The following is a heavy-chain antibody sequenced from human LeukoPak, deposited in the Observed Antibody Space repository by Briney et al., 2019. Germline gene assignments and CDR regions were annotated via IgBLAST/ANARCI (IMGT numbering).Heavy chain of an antibody. D-gene: IGHD2-21*02. CDR2: ISAYNGNT. V-gene: IGHV1-18*01. CDR3: ARDGRIGDIVVVTAGLFDY. J-gene: IGHJ4*02. CDR1: GYTFTSYG. Sequence: ASVKVSCKASGYTFTSYGISWVRQAPGQGLEWMGWISAYNGNTNYAQKLQGRVTMTTDTSTSTAYMELRSLRSDDTAVYYCARDGRIGDIVVVTAGLFDYWGQGTLVTVSS.